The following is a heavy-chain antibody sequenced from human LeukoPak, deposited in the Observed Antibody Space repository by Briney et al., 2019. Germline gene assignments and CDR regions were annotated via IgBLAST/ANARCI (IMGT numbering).Heavy chain of an antibody. CDR1: RGTFSSYA. CDR3: ARDSAPTDILTGPPGGDYYYGMDV. J-gene: IGHJ6*02. D-gene: IGHD3-9*01. V-gene: IGHV1-2*02. CDR2: INPNSGGT. Sequence: GASVKVSCKASRGTFSSYAISWVRQAPGQGLEWMGWINPNSGGTNYAQKFQGRVTMTRDTSISTAYMELSRLRSDDTAVYYCARDSAPTDILTGPPGGDYYYGMDVWGQGTTVTVSS.